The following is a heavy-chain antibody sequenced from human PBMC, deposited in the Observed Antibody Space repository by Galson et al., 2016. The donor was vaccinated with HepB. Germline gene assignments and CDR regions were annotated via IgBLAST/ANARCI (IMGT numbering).Heavy chain of an antibody. CDR3: ARAVLYYYYYYYMDV. CDR2: INPSGGST. J-gene: IGHJ6*03. CDR1: GYTFTSYY. V-gene: IGHV1-46*01. Sequence: SVKVSCKASGYTFTSYYMYWVRQAPGQGLEWMGIINPSGGSTSYAQKFQGRVTMTRDTSTSTVYMELSSLRSEDTAVYYCARAVLYYYYYYYMDVWGKGTTVTVSS. D-gene: IGHD3-3*01.